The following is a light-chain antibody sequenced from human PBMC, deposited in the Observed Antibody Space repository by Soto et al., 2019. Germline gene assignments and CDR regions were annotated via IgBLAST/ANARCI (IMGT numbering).Light chain of an antibody. CDR2: GAS. Sequence: IVLTQAPVTLYFSQGVRITLSCMASQSVSSSYLAWYQQKPGQAPRLLIYGASSRATGIPDRFSGSGSGTDFTLTISRLEPQDFAVYYCQQRSNWPPTFGQGTKVDIK. V-gene: IGKV3D-20*02. CDR3: QQRSNWPPT. J-gene: IGKJ1*01. CDR1: QSVSSSY.